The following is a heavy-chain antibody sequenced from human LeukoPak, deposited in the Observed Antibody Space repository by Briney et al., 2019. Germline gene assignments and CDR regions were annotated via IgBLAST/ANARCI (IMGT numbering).Heavy chain of an antibody. J-gene: IGHJ4*02. D-gene: IGHD2-21*02. CDR1: GFTVSSNY. Sequence: PGGSLRLSCAASGFTVSSNYMSWVRQAPGKGLEWVSVIYSGGSTYYADSVKGRFTISRDNSKNTLYLQMGSLRAEDMAVYYCARVVRYCGGDCPIYDYWGQGTLVTVSS. CDR3: ARVVRYCGGDCPIYDY. CDR2: IYSGGST. V-gene: IGHV3-66*01.